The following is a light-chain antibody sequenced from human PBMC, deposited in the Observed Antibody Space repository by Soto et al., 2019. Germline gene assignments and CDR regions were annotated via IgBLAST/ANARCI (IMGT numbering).Light chain of an antibody. J-gene: IGKJ4*01. Sequence: EIVLTQYPGTLSLSPGERATLSCRASQSVSNNYLALYQQKPGQAPRLLIYGASNRATGIPDRFSGSGSGTDYTLTISRLEPEDFAVYYCQRYNRWPLSFGGGTRVDIK. V-gene: IGKV3-20*01. CDR3: QRYNRWPLS. CDR2: GAS. CDR1: QSVSNNY.